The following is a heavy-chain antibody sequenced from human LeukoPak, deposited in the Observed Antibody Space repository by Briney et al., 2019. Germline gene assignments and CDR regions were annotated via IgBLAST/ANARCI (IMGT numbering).Heavy chain of an antibody. J-gene: IGHJ6*03. CDR1: GYTFTSYG. CDR2: ISAYNGNT. V-gene: IGHV1-18*01. D-gene: IGHD2-15*01. CDR3: ARSGYCSGGSCYQYYYYYYMDV. Sequence: ASVKVSCKASGYTFTSYGISWVRQAPGQGLEWMGWISAYNGNTNYAQKLQGRVTMTTDTSTSTAYMELRSLRSDDTAVYYCARSGYCSGGSCYQYYYYYYMDVWGKGTTVTVSS.